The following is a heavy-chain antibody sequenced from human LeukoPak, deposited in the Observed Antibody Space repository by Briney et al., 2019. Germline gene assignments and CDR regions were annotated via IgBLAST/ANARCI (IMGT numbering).Heavy chain of an antibody. Sequence: GGSLRLSCKASGFTFDTYAMSWVRQAPGKGLEWVSYISSSGSTIYYADSVKGRFTISRDNAKNSLYLQMNSLRAEDTAVYYCARDTHSSSQTGFDYWGQGTLVTVSS. J-gene: IGHJ4*02. D-gene: IGHD6-13*01. CDR3: ARDTHSSSQTGFDY. CDR1: GFTFDTYA. V-gene: IGHV3-48*03. CDR2: ISSSGSTI.